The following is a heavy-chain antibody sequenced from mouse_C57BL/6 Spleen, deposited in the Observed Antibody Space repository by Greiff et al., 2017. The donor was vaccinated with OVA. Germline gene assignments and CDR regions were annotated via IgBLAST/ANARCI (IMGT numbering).Heavy chain of an antibody. V-gene: IGHV3-1*01. CDR2: ISYSGST. Sequence: EVQLVESGPGMVKPSQSLSLTCTVTGYSITSGYDWHWIRHFPGNKLEWMGYISYSGSTNYNPSLKSRISITHDTSKNHFFLKLNSVTTEDTATYYCARGGNYYGSPYFDYWGQGTTLTVSS. J-gene: IGHJ2*01. CDR3: ARGGNYYGSPYFDY. CDR1: GYSITSGYD. D-gene: IGHD1-1*01.